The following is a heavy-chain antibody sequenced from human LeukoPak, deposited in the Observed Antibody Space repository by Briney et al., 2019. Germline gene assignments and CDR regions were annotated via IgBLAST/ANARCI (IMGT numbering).Heavy chain of an antibody. J-gene: IGHJ4*02. CDR1: GFTFSSYS. CDR2: ISSSSSYI. CDR3: ARGNSSGWYSRY. Sequence: GGSLRLSCAASGFTFSSYSMNWVRQAPGKGLEWVSSISSSSSYIYYADSVKGRFTISRDNAKNSLYLQMNSLRAEDTAVYYCARGNSSGWYSRYWGQGTLVTVSS. V-gene: IGHV3-21*01. D-gene: IGHD6-19*01.